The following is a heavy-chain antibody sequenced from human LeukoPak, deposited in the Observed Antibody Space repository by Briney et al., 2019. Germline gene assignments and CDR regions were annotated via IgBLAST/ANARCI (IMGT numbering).Heavy chain of an antibody. V-gene: IGHV1-2*02. D-gene: IGHD3-10*01. CDR3: ARGPDGSVNGLTPFDS. J-gene: IGHJ4*02. CDR2: INPYSGGT. Sequence: ASVKVSCKASGYTFSGHYMHWARQAPGQGLEWMGWINPYSGGTNSVQKFQGRVTMTRDTSSSTAYMEVSRLTSDDTAVYYCARGPDGSVNGLTPFDSWGQGTLVTVSS. CDR1: GYTFSGHY.